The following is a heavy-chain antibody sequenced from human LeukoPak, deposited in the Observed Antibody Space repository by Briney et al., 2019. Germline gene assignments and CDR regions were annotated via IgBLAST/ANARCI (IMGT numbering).Heavy chain of an antibody. CDR2: IYHSGST. Sequence: TPSQTLSLTCTVSGGSISSGGYYWSWIRQPPGKGLEWIGYIYHSGSTNYNPSLKSRVTMSVDTSKNQFSLKLSSVTAADTAVYYCARGQWEPNWFDPWGQGTLVTVSS. V-gene: IGHV4-30-2*01. CDR1: GGSISSGGYY. CDR3: ARGQWEPNWFDP. D-gene: IGHD1-26*01. J-gene: IGHJ5*02.